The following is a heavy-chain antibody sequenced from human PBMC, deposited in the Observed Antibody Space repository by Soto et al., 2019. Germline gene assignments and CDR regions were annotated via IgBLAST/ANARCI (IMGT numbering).Heavy chain of an antibody. V-gene: IGHV1-69*06. D-gene: IGHD1-26*01. Sequence: SVKVSCKASGGTFSSYAISWVRQAPGQGLEWMGGIIPIFGTANYAQKFQGRVTITADKSTSTAYMELSSLRSEDTAVYYCARGGVGGSYPNWLDPWGKGTLVTVSS. J-gene: IGHJ5*02. CDR1: GGTFSSYA. CDR3: ARGGVGGSYPNWLDP. CDR2: IIPIFGTA.